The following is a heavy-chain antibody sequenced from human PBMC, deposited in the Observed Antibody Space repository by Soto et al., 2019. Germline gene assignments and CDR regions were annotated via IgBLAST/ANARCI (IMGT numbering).Heavy chain of an antibody. CDR1: RGTFNIYA. CDR3: ARGGYGDPPSY. D-gene: IGHD4-17*01. V-gene: IGHV1-69*13. CDR2: IMPIFGMS. Sequence: SVKVSCKASRGTFNIYAISWVRQAPGQGLEWMGGIMPIFGMSNYAQKFQDRVTITADESTTTAYMELSSPTSEDTAVYYCARGGYGDPPSYWGQGTPVTVSS. J-gene: IGHJ4*02.